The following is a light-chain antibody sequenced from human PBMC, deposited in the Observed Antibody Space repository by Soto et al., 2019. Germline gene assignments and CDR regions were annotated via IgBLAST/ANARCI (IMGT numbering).Light chain of an antibody. CDR3: QQYNNWQT. Sequence: EIVMTQSPATLSVSPGERATLSCTASDYIYSKVAWFQQRPGQAPRLLIYRASTRATGTPARFSGSGSGTEFTLTITSLQSEDFALYYCQQYNNWQTFGQGTKV. CDR2: RAS. CDR1: DYIYSK. V-gene: IGKV3-15*01. J-gene: IGKJ1*01.